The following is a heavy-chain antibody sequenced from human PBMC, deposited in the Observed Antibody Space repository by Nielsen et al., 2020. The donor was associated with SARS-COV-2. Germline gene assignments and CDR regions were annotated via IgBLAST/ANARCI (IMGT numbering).Heavy chain of an antibody. D-gene: IGHD2-2*01. CDR1: GYTFTSYY. Sequence: ASVKVSCKASGYTFTSYYMHWVRQAPGQGLEWMGRINPNSGGTNYAQKFQGRVTMTRDTSISTAYMELSRLRSDDTAVYYCARLDIVVVPAGGDVWGQGTTVTVSS. CDR2: INPNSGGT. CDR3: ARLDIVVVPAGGDV. V-gene: IGHV1-2*06. J-gene: IGHJ6*02.